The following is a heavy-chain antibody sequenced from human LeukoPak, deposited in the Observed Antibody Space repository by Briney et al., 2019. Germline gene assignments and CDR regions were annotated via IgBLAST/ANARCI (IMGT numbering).Heavy chain of an antibody. J-gene: IGHJ3*02. V-gene: IGHV1-8*01. CDR2: MNPNSGNT. CDR3: AREPLHDRYCSGGSCYFGAFDI. Sequence: GASVTVSCKASGYTFTSYDINWVRQATGQGLEWMGWMNPNSGNTGYAQKFQGRVTMTRNTSISTAYMELSSLRSEDTAVYYCAREPLHDRYCSGGSCYFGAFDIWGQGTMVTVSS. D-gene: IGHD2-15*01. CDR1: GYTFTSYD.